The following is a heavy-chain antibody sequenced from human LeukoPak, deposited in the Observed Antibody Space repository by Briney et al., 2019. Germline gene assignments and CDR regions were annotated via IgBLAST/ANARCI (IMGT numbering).Heavy chain of an antibody. CDR2: IIPILGIA. CDR3: AILLSPSLPAAHRDYYYYYGMDV. Sequence: ASVKVSCKASGGTFSSYAISWVRQAPGQGLEWMGRIIPILGIANYAQKFQGRVTITADKSTSTAYMELSSLRSEDTAVYYCAILLSPSLPAAHRDYYYYYGMDVWGQGTTVTVSS. J-gene: IGHJ6*02. V-gene: IGHV1-69*04. D-gene: IGHD2-2*01. CDR1: GGTFSSYA.